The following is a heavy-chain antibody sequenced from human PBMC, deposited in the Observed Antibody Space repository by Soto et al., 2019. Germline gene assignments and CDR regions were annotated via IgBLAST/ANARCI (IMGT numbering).Heavy chain of an antibody. CDR3: ARSWSGSTSGRVDV. D-gene: IGHD3-3*01. CDR1: GFNFDDHV. CDR2: INWDGYSI. V-gene: IGHV3-9*01. Sequence: GGSLRLSCVASGFNFDDHVMHWVRQVPGKGLEWVGHINWDGYSIGYGGSVRGRFSISRDNAKNTLYLQMNSLRPEDTALYFCARSWSGSTSGRVDVWGQGTTVTVSS. J-gene: IGHJ6*02.